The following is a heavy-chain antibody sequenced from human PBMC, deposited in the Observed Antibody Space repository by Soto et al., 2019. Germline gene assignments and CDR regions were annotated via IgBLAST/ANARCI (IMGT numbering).Heavy chain of an antibody. D-gene: IGHD4-17*01. CDR3: ARAYDYGDHGYFDY. J-gene: IGHJ4*02. V-gene: IGHV3-33*01. CDR2: IWYDGSNK. Sequence: QVQLVESGGGVVQPGRSLRLSCAASGFTFSSYGMHWVRQAPGKGLEWVAVIWYDGSNKYYADSVKGRFTVSRDNSKNTLYLQMHSVRAEDTAVYYCARAYDYGDHGYFDYCGQGTLVTVSS. CDR1: GFTFSSYG.